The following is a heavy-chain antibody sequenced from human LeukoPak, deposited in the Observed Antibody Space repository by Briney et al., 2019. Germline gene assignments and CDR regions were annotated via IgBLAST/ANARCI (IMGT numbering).Heavy chain of an antibody. Sequence: GGSLRLSCATSGFTFSRYAMHWVRQAPGKGLEWVALISYDANIGSNKYYADSVKGRFTISRDNAKNSLYLQMNSLRAEDTAVYYCAREIRVVPSYSYGMDVWGQGTTVTVSS. D-gene: IGHD2-2*01. J-gene: IGHJ6*02. CDR3: AREIRVVPSYSYGMDV. CDR1: GFTFSRYA. CDR2: ISYDANIGSNK. V-gene: IGHV3-30-3*01.